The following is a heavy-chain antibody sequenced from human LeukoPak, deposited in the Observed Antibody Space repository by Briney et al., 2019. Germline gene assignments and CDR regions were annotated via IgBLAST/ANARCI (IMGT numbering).Heavy chain of an antibody. Sequence: PSETLSLTCAVSAGSISSTNWWSWVRQPPGKGLEWIGEIYHSGSTNYNPSLKSRVTISVDKSKNEFFLKLTSVTVADTAVYFCARGGSGSYVVDPWGQGTLVIVSS. CDR2: IYHSGST. CDR1: AGSISSTNW. D-gene: IGHD3-10*01. V-gene: IGHV4-4*02. CDR3: ARGGSGSYVVDP. J-gene: IGHJ5*02.